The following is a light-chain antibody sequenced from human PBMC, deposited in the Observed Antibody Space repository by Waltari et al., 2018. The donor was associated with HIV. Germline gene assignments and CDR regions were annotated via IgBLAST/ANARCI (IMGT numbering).Light chain of an antibody. CDR2: EVN. CDR3: SSYAGSNNFVA. Sequence: QSALTQPPSASGSPGQSVPIPFTGTSSDVGGYNFVSWYQHHPGRGPNLRLYEVNKRPSGVPDRFSGSKSGNTASLTVSGLQAEDEADYYCSSYAGSNNFVAFGGGTRLTVL. CDR1: SSDVGGYNF. J-gene: IGLJ2*01. V-gene: IGLV2-8*01.